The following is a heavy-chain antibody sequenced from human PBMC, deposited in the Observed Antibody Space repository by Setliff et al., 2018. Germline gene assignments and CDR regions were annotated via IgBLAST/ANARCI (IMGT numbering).Heavy chain of an antibody. D-gene: IGHD3-16*01. J-gene: IGHJ4*02. CDR3: RLWSHNYHNDY. V-gene: IGHV4-39*07. CDR2: VSYSGSG. Sequence: SETLSLTCTVSGLSLSSTTYYWAWVRQPPGKGLEWIGSVSYSGSGYYNPSLRGRVATSLDTSRNQFSLKLTSVTAADTAVYYCRLWSHNYHNDYWGQGTLVTVSS. CDR1: GLSLSSTTYY.